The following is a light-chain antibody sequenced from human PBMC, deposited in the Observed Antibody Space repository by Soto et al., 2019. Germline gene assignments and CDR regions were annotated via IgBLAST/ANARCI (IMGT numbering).Light chain of an antibody. J-gene: IGKJ1*01. V-gene: IGKV3-15*01. CDR2: GAS. CDR3: QQYNTSPRT. Sequence: EIVMTQSPATLSVSPGEGATLSCRASQSVSSNLAWYQQKPGQAPRLLIYGASTRATGIPARFSGSGSGTEFTLTISSLQSEDFAVYYCQQYNTSPRTFGQGTKVEIK. CDR1: QSVSSN.